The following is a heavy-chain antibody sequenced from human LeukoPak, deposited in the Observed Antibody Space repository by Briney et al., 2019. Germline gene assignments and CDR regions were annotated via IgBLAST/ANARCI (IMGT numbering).Heavy chain of an antibody. CDR2: ISSSSGYI. J-gene: IGHJ6*02. D-gene: IGHD3-3*01. Sequence: GGSLRLSCAASGFTFSSYSMNWVRQAPGKGLEWVSSISSSSGYIYYADSVKGRFTISRDNAKNSLYLQMNSLRAEDTAVYYCAAMRSADLEWLLLAYYYYYGMDVWGQGTTVTVSS. CDR1: GFTFSSYS. V-gene: IGHV3-21*01. CDR3: AAMRSADLEWLLLAYYYYYGMDV.